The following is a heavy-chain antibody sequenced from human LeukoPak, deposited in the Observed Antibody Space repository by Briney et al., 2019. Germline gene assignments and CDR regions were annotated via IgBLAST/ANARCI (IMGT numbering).Heavy chain of an antibody. CDR3: AKALYGGNTV. CDR1: GFTFSTYA. V-gene: IGHV3-23*01. Sequence: GGSLRLSCAASGFTFSTYAMGWVRQAPGEGLRWVSSISGNGVTTYYADSVKGRFTISRDNSENTLYLQMNSLRAEDTALYYCAKALYGGNTVWGQGTLVTVSS. D-gene: IGHD4-23*01. CDR2: ISGNGVTT. J-gene: IGHJ4*02.